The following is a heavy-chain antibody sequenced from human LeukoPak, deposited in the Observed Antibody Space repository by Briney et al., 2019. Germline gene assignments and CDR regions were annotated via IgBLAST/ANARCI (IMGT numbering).Heavy chain of an antibody. J-gene: IGHJ4*02. CDR2: IYHSGST. D-gene: IGHD6-19*01. CDR3: ARERAVAGNLDY. V-gene: IGHV4-4*02. CDR1: GDSISSSDW. Sequence: PSETLSLTRAVSGDSISSSDWWSWVRQPPGKGLEWIGEIYHSGSTNYNPSLKSRVTISVDKSKNQFSLKLSSVTAADTAVYYCARERAVAGNLDYWGQGTLVTVSS.